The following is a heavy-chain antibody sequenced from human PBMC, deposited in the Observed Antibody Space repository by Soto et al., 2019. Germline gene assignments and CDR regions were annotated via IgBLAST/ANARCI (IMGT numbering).Heavy chain of an antibody. V-gene: IGHV4-59*01. CDR1: GGSIVDYY. D-gene: IGHD1-7*01. J-gene: IGHJ5*02. Sequence: SSETLSLTCSVSGGSIVDYYWGWIRQPPGKGLEWIGFIYYTGNTRYNPSLGSRVTISLDTSKNQFSLKLTSATAADTAFYYCARDVNRWELRGFFDPWGRGALVTVSS. CDR2: IYYTGNT. CDR3: ARDVNRWELRGFFDP.